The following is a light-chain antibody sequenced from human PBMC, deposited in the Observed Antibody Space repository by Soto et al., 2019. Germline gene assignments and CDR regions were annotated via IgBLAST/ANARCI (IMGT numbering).Light chain of an antibody. CDR2: DIN. CDR1: SSDVGGYNY. Sequence: QSVLTQPASVSGSPGQSITSSCTGTSSDVGGYNYVSWYHQYQGTAPKLMIYDINNRPSGVSSRDSGSTTGNTAALPTSGLQAEDEADYYCGSSTDINAAVFGTGTKGTLL. V-gene: IGLV2-14*03. CDR3: GSSTDINAAV. J-gene: IGLJ1*01.